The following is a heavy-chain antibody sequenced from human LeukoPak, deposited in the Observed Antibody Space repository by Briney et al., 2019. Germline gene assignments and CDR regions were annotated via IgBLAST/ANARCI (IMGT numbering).Heavy chain of an antibody. D-gene: IGHD2-2*01. CDR3: ARSDYCSSTSCPIGEYFQH. V-gene: IGHV1-69*05. CDR1: GYTFTSYD. CDR2: IIPIFGTA. Sequence: ASVKVSCKASGYTFTSYDINWVRQAPGQGLEWMGGIIPIFGTANYAQKFQGRVTITTDESTSTAYMELSSLRSEDTAVYYCARSDYCSSTSCPIGEYFQHWGQGTLVTVSS. J-gene: IGHJ1*01.